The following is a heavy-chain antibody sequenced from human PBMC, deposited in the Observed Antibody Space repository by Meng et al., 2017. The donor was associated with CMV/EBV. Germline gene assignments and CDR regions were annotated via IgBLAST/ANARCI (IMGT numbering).Heavy chain of an antibody. J-gene: IGHJ6*02. V-gene: IGHV4-38-2*02. D-gene: IGHD5-18*01. CDR3: AREGYSYGDYYYGMDV. Sequence: SETLSLTCTVSGYSISSGYYWGWIRQPPGKGLEWIGSIYHSGSTYYNPSLKSRVTISVDTSKNQFSLKLSSVTAADTAVYYCAREGYSYGDYYYGMDVWGQGTTVTVSS. CDR2: IYHSGST. CDR1: GYSISSGYY.